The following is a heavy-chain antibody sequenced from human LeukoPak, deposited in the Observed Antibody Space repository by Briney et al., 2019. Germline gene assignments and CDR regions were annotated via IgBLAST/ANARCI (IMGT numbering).Heavy chain of an antibody. Sequence: SETLSLTCTVSGGSISSGGYYWSWIRQHPGKGLEWIGYIYYSGSTYYNPSLKGRVTISVDTSKNQFSLKLSSVTAADTAVYYCARDLYSGYDFYQFDPWGQGTLVTVSS. CDR2: IYYSGST. J-gene: IGHJ5*02. CDR1: GGSISSGGYY. V-gene: IGHV4-31*03. D-gene: IGHD5-12*01. CDR3: ARDLYSGYDFYQFDP.